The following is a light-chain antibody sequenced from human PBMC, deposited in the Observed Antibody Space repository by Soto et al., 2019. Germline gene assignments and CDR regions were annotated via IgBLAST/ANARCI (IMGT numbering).Light chain of an antibody. V-gene: IGKV3-20*01. J-gene: IGKJ1*01. Sequence: EIVLTQSPGTLFLSPGERATLSCRASERVDTTLLGWYLQRPGQAPRLLISATSKRATGTPDRFSGSGSGTDFTLTINRLEPQDLAVYYCHQYGSSPWTFGQGTTVKIK. CDR3: HQYGSSPWT. CDR2: ATS. CDR1: ERVDTTL.